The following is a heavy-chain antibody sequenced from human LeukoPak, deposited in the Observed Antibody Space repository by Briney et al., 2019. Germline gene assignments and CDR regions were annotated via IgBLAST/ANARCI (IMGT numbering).Heavy chain of an antibody. D-gene: IGHD3-16*02. CDR1: GGSFSGYY. V-gene: IGHV4-34*01. J-gene: IGHJ4*02. CDR2: INHSGST. Sequence: SETLSLTCAVYGGSFSGYYWSWIRQPPGKGLEWIGEINHSGSTNYNPSLKSRVTISVDTSKNQFSLKLSSVTAADTAVYYCARELITFGGAIVYTYFDYWGQGTLVTVSS. CDR3: ARELITFGGAIVYTYFDY.